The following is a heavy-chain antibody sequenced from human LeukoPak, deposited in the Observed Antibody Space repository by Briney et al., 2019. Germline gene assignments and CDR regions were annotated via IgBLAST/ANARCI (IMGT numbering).Heavy chain of an antibody. Sequence: SETLSLTCAVYGGSFSGYYWSWIRQPPGKGLEWIGEINHSGSTNYNPSLKSRVTISVDTSKNQFSLKLSSVTAADTAVYYCARGGVAVAVGRNWFDPWGQGTLVTVSS. V-gene: IGHV4-34*01. D-gene: IGHD6-19*01. CDR3: ARGGVAVAVGRNWFDP. J-gene: IGHJ5*02. CDR2: INHSGST. CDR1: GGSFSGYY.